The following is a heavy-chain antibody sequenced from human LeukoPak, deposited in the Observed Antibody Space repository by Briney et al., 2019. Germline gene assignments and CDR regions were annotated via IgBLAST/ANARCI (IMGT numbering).Heavy chain of an antibody. CDR3: AREAAMPHDAFDI. J-gene: IGHJ3*02. V-gene: IGHV3-30*04. CDR1: GFTFSSYA. D-gene: IGHD2-2*01. Sequence: GGSLRLSCAASGFTFSSYAMHWVRQAPGKGLEWVAVISYDGSNKYYADSVKGRFTISRDNSKNTLYLQMNSLGAEDTAVYYCAREAAMPHDAFDIWGQGTMVTVSS. CDR2: ISYDGSNK.